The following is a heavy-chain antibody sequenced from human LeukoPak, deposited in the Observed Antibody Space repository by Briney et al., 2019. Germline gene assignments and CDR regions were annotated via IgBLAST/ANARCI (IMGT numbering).Heavy chain of an antibody. CDR3: ARSGYVWGSYLYLHAFDI. D-gene: IGHD3-16*02. CDR1: GFTFSSYS. CDR2: ISSSSSYI. J-gene: IGHJ3*02. Sequence: KPGGSLRLSCAASGFTFSSYSMNWVRQAPGKGLEWVSSISSSSSYIYYADSVKGRFTISRDNAKNSLYLQMNSLRAEDTAVYYCARSGYVWGSYLYLHAFDIWGQGTMVTVSS. V-gene: IGHV3-21*01.